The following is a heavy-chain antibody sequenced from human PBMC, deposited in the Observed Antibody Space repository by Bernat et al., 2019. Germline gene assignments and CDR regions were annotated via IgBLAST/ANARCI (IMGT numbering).Heavy chain of an antibody. CDR2: ISYDGSNK. D-gene: IGHD6-19*01. Sequence: QVQLVESGGGVVQPGRSLRLSCAASGFTFSSYGMHWVRQAPGKGLEWVAVISYDGSNKYYADSVKVRFTISRDNSKNTLYLQMNSLRAEDTAVYYCAKAEEQWLGEYFQHWGQGTLVTVSS. J-gene: IGHJ1*01. CDR1: GFTFSSYG. CDR3: AKAEEQWLGEYFQH. V-gene: IGHV3-30*18.